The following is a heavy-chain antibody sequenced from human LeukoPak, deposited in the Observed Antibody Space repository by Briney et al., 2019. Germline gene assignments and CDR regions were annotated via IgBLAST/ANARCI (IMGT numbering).Heavy chain of an antibody. V-gene: IGHV3-23*01. CDR1: GFTFSSYA. CDR2: MSGSGGST. D-gene: IGHD2-2*01. Sequence: PGGSLRLSCAVSGFTFSSYAMSWVRQAPGKGLEWVSTMSGSGGSTYYADSVKGRFTISRDNSKNTLYLQMNSLRADDTAVHYCAKGYCSFTTCNYYYYGVDVWGQGTTVTVSS. J-gene: IGHJ6*02. CDR3: AKGYCSFTTCNYYYYGVDV.